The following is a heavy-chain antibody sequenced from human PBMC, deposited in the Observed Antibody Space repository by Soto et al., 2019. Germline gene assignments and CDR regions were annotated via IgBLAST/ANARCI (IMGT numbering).Heavy chain of an antibody. D-gene: IGHD6-19*01. CDR3: AKDAPRYSSGWSMSGHDAFDI. V-gene: IGHV3-30*18. Sequence: QVQLVESGGGVVQPGRSLRLSCAASGFTFSSYGMHWVRQAPGKGLEWVAVISYDGSNKYYADSVKGRFTISRDNSKNTLYLQMNSLRAEVTAVYYCAKDAPRYSSGWSMSGHDAFDIWGQGTMVTVSS. J-gene: IGHJ3*02. CDR1: GFTFSSYG. CDR2: ISYDGSNK.